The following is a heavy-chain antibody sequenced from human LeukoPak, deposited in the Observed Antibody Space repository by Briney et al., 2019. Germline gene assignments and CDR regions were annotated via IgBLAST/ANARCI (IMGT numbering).Heavy chain of an antibody. D-gene: IGHD1-14*01. CDR3: ARVNFNPDY. V-gene: IGHV4-38-2*02. CDR2: VHYSGST. Sequence: SGYDGGSVRKHPGKGLEWIASVHYSGSTYYNPSLKSRLTISADTSKNQFSLKLDSVTAADTAVYYCARVNFNPDYWGQGTLVTVSS. J-gene: IGHJ4*02. CDR1: SGYD.